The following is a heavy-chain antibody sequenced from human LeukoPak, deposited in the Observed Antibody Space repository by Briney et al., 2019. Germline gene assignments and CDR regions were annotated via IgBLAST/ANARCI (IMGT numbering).Heavy chain of an antibody. CDR2: XXXEDGET. J-gene: IGHJ4*02. CDR3: ATLSRLDDVVTAIAYFDY. Sequence: VASVKVSCKVSGYTLTEXSMHWVRQAPGKGLEWVXXXXXEDGETIYAQKFQGRVTMTEDTSTDTASMNLSSLRSEDPAVYYCATLSRLDDVVTAIAYFDYWGQRTLVTVSS. D-gene: IGHD2-21*02. CDR1: GYTLTEXS. V-gene: IGHV1-24*01.